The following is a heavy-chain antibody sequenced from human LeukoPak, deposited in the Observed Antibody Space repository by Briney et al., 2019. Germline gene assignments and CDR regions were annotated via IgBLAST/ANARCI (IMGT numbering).Heavy chain of an antibody. CDR2: ISYDGSNK. CDR1: GFTFSDYG. V-gene: IGHV3-30*19. D-gene: IGHD2-15*01. CDR3: ARSRYEDTPYYFDY. J-gene: IGHJ4*02. Sequence: GKSLRLSCTASGFTFSDYGMHWVRQAPGKGLEWVAVISYDGSNKYYADSVKGRFTISRDNSKNTLYLQMNSLRAEDTAVYYCARSRYEDTPYYFDYWGQGTLVTVSS.